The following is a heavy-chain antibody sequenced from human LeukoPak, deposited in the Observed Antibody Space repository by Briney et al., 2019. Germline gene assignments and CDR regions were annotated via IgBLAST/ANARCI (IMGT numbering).Heavy chain of an antibody. J-gene: IGHJ3*02. CDR2: IKQDGSEK. Sequence: GGSLRLSCAASGFTFSSYWMSWVRQAPGKGLEWVANIKQDGSEKYYVDSVKGRFTISRDNAKNSLYLQMNSLRAEDTAVYYCRVPAAMDAFDIWGQGTMVTVSS. V-gene: IGHV3-7*03. CDR1: GFTFSSYW. CDR3: RVPAAMDAFDI. D-gene: IGHD2-2*01.